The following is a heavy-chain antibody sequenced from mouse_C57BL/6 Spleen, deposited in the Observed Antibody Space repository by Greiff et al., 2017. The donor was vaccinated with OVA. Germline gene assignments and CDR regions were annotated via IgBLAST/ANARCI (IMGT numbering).Heavy chain of an antibody. V-gene: IGHV6-6*01. CDR2: IRNKANNHAT. J-gene: IGHJ3*01. D-gene: IGHD2-5*01. CDR3: AAYYSNYWFAY. CDR1: GFTFSDAW. Sequence: EVQGVESGGGLVQPGGSMKLSCAASGFTFSDAWMDWVRQSPEKGLEWVAEIRNKANNHATYYAESVKGRFTISRDDSKSGVYLQMNSLRAEDTGIYYCAAYYSNYWFAYWGQGTLVTVSA.